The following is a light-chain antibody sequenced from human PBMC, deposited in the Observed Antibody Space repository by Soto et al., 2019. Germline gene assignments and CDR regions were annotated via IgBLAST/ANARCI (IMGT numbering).Light chain of an antibody. CDR3: HQYGSSPLT. V-gene: IGKV3-20*01. CDR2: GAS. CDR1: PSVTTNY. J-gene: IGKJ4*01. Sequence: IVLTQSPGTLSLSPGETATLSCRARPSVTTNYLAWYQQKPGQAPRLLIYGASSRATGIPDRFSGSGSGTDFTLTISRLEPEDFAVYYCHQYGSSPLTFGGGTKPEIK.